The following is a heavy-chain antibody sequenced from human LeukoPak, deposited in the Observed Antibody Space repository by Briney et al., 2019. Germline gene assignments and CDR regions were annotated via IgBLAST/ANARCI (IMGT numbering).Heavy chain of an antibody. CDR1: GFTFSSYA. CDR2: ISGSGGST. J-gene: IGHJ6*02. Sequence: GGSLRLSCAASGFTFSSYALTWVRQAPGKGLEWVSGISGSGGSTYYAASVKGRFTISRDNSKNTLYLQMNSLRAEDTAVYYCAKDSLIKGYSMDFWGQGTTVTVSS. V-gene: IGHV3-23*01. CDR3: AKDSLIKGYSMDF.